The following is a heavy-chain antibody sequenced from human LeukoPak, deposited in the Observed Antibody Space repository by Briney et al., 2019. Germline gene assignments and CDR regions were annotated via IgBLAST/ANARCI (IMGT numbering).Heavy chain of an antibody. CDR2: IYTSGST. Sequence: SSETLSLTCTASGGSISSYYWRWIRQPAGKGLEWIGRIYTSGSTNYNPSLKSRVTMSVDTSKNQFSLKLSSVTAADTAVYYCARGHSSSWYINWFDPWGQGTLVTVSS. CDR3: ARGHSSSWYINWFDP. V-gene: IGHV4-4*07. J-gene: IGHJ5*02. D-gene: IGHD6-13*01. CDR1: GGSISSYY.